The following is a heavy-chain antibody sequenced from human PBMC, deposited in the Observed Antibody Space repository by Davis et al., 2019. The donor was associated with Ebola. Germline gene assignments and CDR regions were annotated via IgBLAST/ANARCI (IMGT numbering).Heavy chain of an antibody. V-gene: IGHV4-39*07. J-gene: IGHJ4*02. CDR3: ARLIPAADGRDY. CDR1: AASISSGGYY. Sequence: SETLSLTCTVSAASISSGGYYWSRIRQPPGKGLEWIGVINHSGSTNYNPSPKSRVTISVDTSKNQFSLKLSSVTAADTAVYYCARLIPAADGRDYWGQGTLVTVSS. D-gene: IGHD6-13*01. CDR2: INHSGST.